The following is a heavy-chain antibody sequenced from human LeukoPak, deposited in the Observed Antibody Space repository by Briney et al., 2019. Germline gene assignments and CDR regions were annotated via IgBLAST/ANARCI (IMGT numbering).Heavy chain of an antibody. J-gene: IGHJ3*02. D-gene: IGHD2-15*01. CDR3: WTGGSWTFDI. V-gene: IGHV3-30*02. CDR1: GFTFSIFG. Sequence: GGSLRLSCTASGFTFSIFGMHWVRQAPGKGLEWVAFIRYDGTNKYYADSVKGRFTISRDNSKNSLYLQMNSLRPEDTAVYYCWTGGSWTFDIWGQGTMVTVSS. CDR2: IRYDGTNK.